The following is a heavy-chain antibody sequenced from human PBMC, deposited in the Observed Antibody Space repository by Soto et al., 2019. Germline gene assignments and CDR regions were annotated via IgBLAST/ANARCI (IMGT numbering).Heavy chain of an antibody. CDR2: IDHSGYT. CDR3: ARVRDWFDR. V-gene: IGHV4-34*01. Sequence: PSETLSLTCAVYGGSFSGYYWNWIRQPPGKGLEWIGEIDHSGYTNYNPSLKSRVTISVDTSKNQFSLRLTSVTAADTAVYYCARVRDWFDRWGQGTLVTFSS. CDR1: GGSFSGYY. D-gene: IGHD3-3*01. J-gene: IGHJ5*02.